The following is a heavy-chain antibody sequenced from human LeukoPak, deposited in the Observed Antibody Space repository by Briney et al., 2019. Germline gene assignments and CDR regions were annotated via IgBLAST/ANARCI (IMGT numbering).Heavy chain of an antibody. CDR2: IYPGDSDT. D-gene: IGHD6-6*01. J-gene: IGHJ4*02. CDR1: GYSFISYW. Sequence: GESLKISCKGSGYSFISYWIAWVRQMPGKDLEWMGIIYPGDSDTRYSPSFEGQVTISVDKSISTAYLQWSSLKASDTAMYYCARHSGPYSRSDYWGQGTLVIVSS. V-gene: IGHV5-51*01. CDR3: ARHSGPYSRSDY.